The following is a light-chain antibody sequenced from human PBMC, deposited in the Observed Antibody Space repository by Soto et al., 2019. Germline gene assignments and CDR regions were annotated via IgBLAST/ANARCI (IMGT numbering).Light chain of an antibody. V-gene: IGKV1-39*01. J-gene: IGKJ1*01. CDR3: QQTYSFPRT. Sequence: DIDIARSPSSLSASVGERVTITCRARQRILNYLNWYQQKPGRAPKVLIYIASSLQSGVPSRFSGSGSGTDFTLTISSLQPEDFATYYCQQTYSFPRTFGQGTKVDIK. CDR1: QRILNY. CDR2: IAS.